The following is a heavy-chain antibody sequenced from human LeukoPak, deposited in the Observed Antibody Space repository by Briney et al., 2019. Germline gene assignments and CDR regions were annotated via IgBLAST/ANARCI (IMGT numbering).Heavy chain of an antibody. J-gene: IGHJ1*01. CDR2: ISSSGSTI. V-gene: IGHV3-11*04. CDR3: ARSNYYDSSGYGPEYFQH. D-gene: IGHD3-22*01. CDR1: GFTFSDYY. Sequence: GGSLRLSCAASGFTFSDYYMSWIRQAPGKGLEWVSYISSSGSTIYYADSVKGRFTISRDNAKNSLYLQMNSLRAEDTAVYYCARSNYYDSSGYGPEYFQHWGQGTLVTVSP.